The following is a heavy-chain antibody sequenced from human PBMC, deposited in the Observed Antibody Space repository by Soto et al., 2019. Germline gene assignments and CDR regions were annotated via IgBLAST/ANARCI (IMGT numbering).Heavy chain of an antibody. V-gene: IGHV1-46*03. D-gene: IGHD3-22*01. CDR2: INPSGGST. Sequence: MDWKQKAPGQGLEWMGIINPSGGSTSYAQKFQGRVTMTRDTSTSTVYMELSSLRSEDTAVYYCARGSPDDNWRSYDFDSWG. J-gene: IGHJ4*01. CDR3: ARGSPDDNWRSYDFDS.